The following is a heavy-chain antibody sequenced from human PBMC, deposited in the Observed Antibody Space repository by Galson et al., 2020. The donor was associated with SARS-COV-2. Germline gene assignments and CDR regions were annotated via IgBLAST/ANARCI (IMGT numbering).Heavy chain of an antibody. J-gene: IGHJ6*02. Sequence: ASETLSLTCTVSGGSISSYYWSWIRQPPGKGLEWIGYIYYRGSTNYNPSLKSRVTISVDTSKNQFSLKLSSVTAADTAVYYCARDLASGSDWYYYGMDVWGQGTTVTVSS. CDR2: IYYRGST. CDR3: ARDLASGSDWYYYGMDV. D-gene: IGHD1-26*01. V-gene: IGHV4-59*01. CDR1: GGSISSYY.